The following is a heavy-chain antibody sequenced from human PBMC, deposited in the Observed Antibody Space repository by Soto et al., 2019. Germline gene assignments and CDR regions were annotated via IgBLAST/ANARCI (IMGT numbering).Heavy chain of an antibody. CDR2: IDSDGSRI. Sequence: EVQLVESGGGLVQPGESLRLSCAASGFTFSNYWMHWVRQAPGKGLVWVSRIDSDGSRITYADFVKGRFTISRDNAKKTVYLHMNSLTAEDTAVYYCVRTSLVVAVATREDFWGQGTRVTVSS. V-gene: IGHV3-74*01. D-gene: IGHD2-15*01. CDR1: GFTFSNYW. J-gene: IGHJ4*02. CDR3: VRTSLVVAVATREDF.